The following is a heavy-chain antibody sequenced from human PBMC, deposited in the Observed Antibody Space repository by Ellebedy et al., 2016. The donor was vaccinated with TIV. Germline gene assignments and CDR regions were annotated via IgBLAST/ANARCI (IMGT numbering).Heavy chain of an antibody. CDR2: IYPSDSDN. Sequence: VESLKISCQGSGYNFSTYRLAWVRQMPGRGLEWMGVIYPSDSDNTYSPSFEGQVTISADKSIRTAYLQCSSLKASDTAMYCWARLGVRAGMDVWGQGTTVTVSS. J-gene: IGHJ6*02. V-gene: IGHV5-51*01. CDR3: ARLGVRAGMDV. D-gene: IGHD3-10*01. CDR1: GYNFSTYR.